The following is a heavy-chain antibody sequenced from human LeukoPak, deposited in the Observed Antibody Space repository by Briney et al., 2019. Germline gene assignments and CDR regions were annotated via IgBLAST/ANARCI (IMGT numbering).Heavy chain of an antibody. Sequence: GGSLRLSCAASGFTFSSYSMNWVRQAPGKGLEWVSSISSSSSYIYYADSVKGRFTISRDNAKNSLYLQMNSLRAEDTAVYYCARVDYGDYRGGVCYWGQGTLVPGSS. J-gene: IGHJ4*02. CDR3: ARVDYGDYRGGVCY. CDR2: ISSSSSYI. V-gene: IGHV3-21*01. CDR1: GFTFSSYS. D-gene: IGHD4-17*01.